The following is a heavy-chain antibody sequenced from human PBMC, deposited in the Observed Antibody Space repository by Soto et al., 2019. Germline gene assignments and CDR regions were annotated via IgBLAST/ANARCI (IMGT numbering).Heavy chain of an antibody. V-gene: IGHV3-74*01. J-gene: IGHJ6*03. CDR2: INSDGSST. Sequence: GGSLRLSCAASGFTFSSYWMHWVRQAPGKGLVWVSRINSDGSSTSYADSVKGRFTISRDNAKNTLYLQMNSLRAEDTAVYYCARDEGPLIEYSSSDRKNYNYYYMDVWGKGTTVTVSS. D-gene: IGHD6-6*01. CDR1: GFTFSSYW. CDR3: ARDEGPLIEYSSSDRKNYNYYYMDV.